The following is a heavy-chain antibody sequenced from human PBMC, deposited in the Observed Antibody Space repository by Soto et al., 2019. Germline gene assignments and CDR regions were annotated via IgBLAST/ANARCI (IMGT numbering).Heavy chain of an antibody. CDR2: IYYSGST. D-gene: IGHD5-12*01. J-gene: IGHJ4*02. V-gene: IGHV4-39*01. CDR1: GGSISSSSYY. CDR3: AGGRGWLRRQDY. Sequence: SETLSLTCTVSGGSISSSSYYWGWIRQPPGKGLEWIGSIYYSGSTYYNPSLKSRVTISVDTSKNQFSLKLSSVTAADTAVYYCAGGRGWLRRQDYWGQGTLVTVSS.